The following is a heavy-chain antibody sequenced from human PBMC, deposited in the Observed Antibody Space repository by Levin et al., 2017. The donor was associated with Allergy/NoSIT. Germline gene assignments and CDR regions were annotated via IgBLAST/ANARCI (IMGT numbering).Heavy chain of an antibody. V-gene: IGHV3-7*01. D-gene: IGHD1-26*01. CDR3: ARTSKSKETGSHYNFDS. CDR1: GFTFTTYW. J-gene: IGHJ4*02. Sequence: GGSLRLSCAASGFTFTTYWMSWVRQTPGGGLEWVANIKQDGTEKYYIDSVKGRFTISRDNAKNSLYLQMTGLRAEDTAVYYCARTSKSKETGSHYNFDSWGQGTLVTVSS. CDR2: IKQDGTEK.